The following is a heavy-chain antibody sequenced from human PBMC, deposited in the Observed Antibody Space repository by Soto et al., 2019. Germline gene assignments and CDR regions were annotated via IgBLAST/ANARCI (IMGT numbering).Heavy chain of an antibody. CDR1: GFTFSSYA. CDR2: ISGSGDAT. D-gene: IGHD6-19*01. J-gene: IGHJ4*02. V-gene: IGHV3-23*01. CDR3: ARDRGWSLFDY. Sequence: GGSLRLSCAASGFTFSSYAMSWVRQAPGKGLEWVSAISGSGDATYYAGSVKGRFTISRDNAKNTLYLQMNSLRAEDTAVYYCARDRGWSLFDYWGQGTLVTVSS.